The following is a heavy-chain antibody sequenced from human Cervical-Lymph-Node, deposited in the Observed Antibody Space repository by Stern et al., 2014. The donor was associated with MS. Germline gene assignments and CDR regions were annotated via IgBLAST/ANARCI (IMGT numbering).Heavy chain of an antibody. CDR1: GFTFSGYA. Sequence: VQLVESGGGVVQPGRSLRLSCAVSGFTFSGYAMHWVRQAPGKGLEWVAFISYDGSDKYYAESVRGRFSISRDNSKNTVYLQVNSLGAQDTADYYCTRQDQQLVTFDYWGQGTLVTVSS. J-gene: IGHJ4*02. CDR2: ISYDGSDK. D-gene: IGHD6-13*01. V-gene: IGHV3-30-3*01. CDR3: TRQDQQLVTFDY.